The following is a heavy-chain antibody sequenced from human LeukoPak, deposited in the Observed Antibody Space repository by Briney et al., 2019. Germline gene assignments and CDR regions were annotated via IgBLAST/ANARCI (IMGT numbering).Heavy chain of an antibody. CDR3: ARLSSEGIDY. D-gene: IGHD2/OR15-2a*01. CDR1: GGSISSYY. J-gene: IGHJ4*02. CDR2: IYYSGST. V-gene: IGHV4-59*01. Sequence: SETLSLTCTVSGGSISSYYWSWIRQPPGKGLEWIGYIYYSGSTNYNPSLKSRVTISVDTSKNQFSLKLSSVTAADTAVYYCARLSSEGIDYWGQGTLVTVSS.